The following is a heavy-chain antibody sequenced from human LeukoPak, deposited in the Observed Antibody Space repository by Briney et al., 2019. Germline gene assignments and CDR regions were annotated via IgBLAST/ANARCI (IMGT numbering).Heavy chain of an antibody. CDR2: ISGSGGST. V-gene: IGHV3-23*01. D-gene: IGHD6-6*01. Sequence: GGSLRLSCAASGFTFSSYSMHWVRQAPGKGLEWVSAISGSGGSTYYADSVKGRFTISRDNSKNTLYLQMNSLRAEDTAVYCCARQYSSSSGKNAFDIWGQGTMVTVSS. CDR3: ARQYSSSSGKNAFDI. CDR1: GFTFSSYS. J-gene: IGHJ3*02.